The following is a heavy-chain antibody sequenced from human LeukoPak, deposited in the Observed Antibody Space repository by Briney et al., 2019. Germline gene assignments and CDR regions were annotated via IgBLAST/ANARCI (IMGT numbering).Heavy chain of an antibody. CDR1: GGTFSSYA. V-gene: IGHV1-69*13. D-gene: IGHD2-2*01. CDR2: IIPIFGTA. Sequence: SVKVSCKASGGTFSSYAISWVRQAPGQGLEWMGGIIPIFGTANCAQKFQGRVTITADESTSTAYMELSSLRSEDTAVYYCASNLGYCSSTSCHAHRLDYYYYYGMDVWGQGTTVTVSS. J-gene: IGHJ6*02. CDR3: ASNLGYCSSTSCHAHRLDYYYYYGMDV.